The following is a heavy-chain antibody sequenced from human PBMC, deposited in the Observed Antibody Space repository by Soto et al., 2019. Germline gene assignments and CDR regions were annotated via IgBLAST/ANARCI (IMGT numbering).Heavy chain of an antibody. CDR2: ISSSAGST. CDR3: AKVPRTYDDFWSGLVRSDY. CDR1: GFPFNYYA. J-gene: IGHJ4*02. V-gene: IGHV3-23*01. D-gene: IGHD3-3*01. Sequence: EVQLLESGGGLVQPGGSLRLSCAASGFPFNYYAMTWVRQAPGKGLEGVSAISSSAGSTYYADSVKGRFTISRDNSKNTLYLHMNSLRANDSAVYYCAKVPRTYDDFWSGLVRSDYWGQGTLVTVSS.